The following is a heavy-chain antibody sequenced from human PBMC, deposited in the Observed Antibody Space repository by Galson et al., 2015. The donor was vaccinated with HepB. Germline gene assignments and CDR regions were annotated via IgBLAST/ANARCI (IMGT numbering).Heavy chain of an antibody. CDR1: GGTFSSFG. Sequence: SVKVSCKASGGTFSSFGISWVRQAPGQGLEWMGGIIPIFGTANYAQKFEGRVTITADESTSTAYMELTSLRSEDTAVYYCAREGSGTNGAFDIWGQGTMVTVSS. CDR2: IIPIFGTA. V-gene: IGHV1-69*13. J-gene: IGHJ3*02. D-gene: IGHD1-26*01. CDR3: AREGSGTNGAFDI.